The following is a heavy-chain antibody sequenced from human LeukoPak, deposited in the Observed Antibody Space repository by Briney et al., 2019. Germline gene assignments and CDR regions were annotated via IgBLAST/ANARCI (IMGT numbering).Heavy chain of an antibody. J-gene: IGHJ2*01. V-gene: IGHV3-30*02. CDR1: GFTFYSYG. CDR2: IRYDGSNK. Sequence: PGGSLRLSCAASGFTFYSYGMHWVRQAPGKGLEWVAFIRYDGSNKYNADSVKGRFTISRDNSKSTLYLQMNSLRAEDTAVYYCAKYEPVVVPAARPNYWYFDLWGRGTLVTVSS. D-gene: IGHD2-2*01. CDR3: AKYEPVVVPAARPNYWYFDL.